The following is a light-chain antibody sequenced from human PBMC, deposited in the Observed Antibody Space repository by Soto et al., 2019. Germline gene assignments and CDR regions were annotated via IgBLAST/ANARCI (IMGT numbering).Light chain of an antibody. J-gene: IGLJ1*01. CDR2: DVS. V-gene: IGLV2-14*03. Sequence: QSVLTQPASVSGSPGQAITISCSGTSSDVGAFNYVSWYQQHPGKAPKLMIYDVSNRPSGVSNRFSGSKSGNTASLTISGLRAEDEADYYCNSYTSNNNYVFGTGTKVTVL. CDR3: NSYTSNNNYV. CDR1: SSDVGAFNY.